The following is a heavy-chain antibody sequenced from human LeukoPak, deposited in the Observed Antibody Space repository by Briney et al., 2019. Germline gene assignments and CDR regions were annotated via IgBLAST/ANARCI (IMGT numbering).Heavy chain of an antibody. CDR2: IYSGGST. J-gene: IGHJ4*02. V-gene: IGHV3-53*01. CDR1: GFTVSSNY. D-gene: IGHD6-13*01. Sequence: GGSLRLSCAASGFTVSSNYMSWVRQAPGKGLKWVSVIYSGGSTYYADSVKGRFTISRDNSKNTLYLQMNSLRAEDTAVYYCARSGSGPQLLVSSYWVQGTMASVSS. CDR3: ARSGSGPQLLVSSY.